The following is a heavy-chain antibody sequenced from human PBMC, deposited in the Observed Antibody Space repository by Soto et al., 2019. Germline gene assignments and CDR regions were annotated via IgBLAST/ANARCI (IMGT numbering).Heavy chain of an antibody. CDR3: ARGRGYSYGYHLDY. D-gene: IGHD5-18*01. J-gene: IGHJ4*02. Sequence: QVHLVQSGAEVKKPGSSVKVSCKASGGTFSSYAISWVRQAPGQGLEGMGGIIPIFGTANYAQKFQGRVTITADQSTSTAYMELSSLRSEDTAVYYCARGRGYSYGYHLDYWGQGTLVTVSS. V-gene: IGHV1-69*01. CDR2: IIPIFGTA. CDR1: GGTFSSYA.